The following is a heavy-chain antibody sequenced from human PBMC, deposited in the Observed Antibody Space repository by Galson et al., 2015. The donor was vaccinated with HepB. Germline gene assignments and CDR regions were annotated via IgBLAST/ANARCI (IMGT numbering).Heavy chain of an antibody. CDR3: ATALCGGDCYSAFDI. CDR2: FDPEDGET. V-gene: IGHV1-24*01. CDR1: GSTLTELS. D-gene: IGHD2-21*02. Sequence: SVKVSCKVSGSTLTELSMHWVRQAPGKGLEWMGGFDPEDGETIYAQKFQGRVTMTEDTSTDTAYMELSSLRSEDTAVYYCATALCGGDCYSAFDIWGQGTMVTVSS. J-gene: IGHJ3*02.